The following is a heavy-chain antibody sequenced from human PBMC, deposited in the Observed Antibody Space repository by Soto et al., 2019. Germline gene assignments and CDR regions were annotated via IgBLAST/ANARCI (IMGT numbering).Heavy chain of an antibody. Sequence: SETLSLTCTVSGGSISSYYWSWIRQPPGKGLEWIGYIYYSGSTNYNPSLKSRDNISVDTSKNQFSLKMSSVTAADTAVYYCARLATRYYFDYWGQGTLVTVSS. D-gene: IGHD1-1*01. V-gene: IGHV4-59*01. CDR1: GGSISSYY. CDR3: ARLATRYYFDY. J-gene: IGHJ4*02. CDR2: IYYSGST.